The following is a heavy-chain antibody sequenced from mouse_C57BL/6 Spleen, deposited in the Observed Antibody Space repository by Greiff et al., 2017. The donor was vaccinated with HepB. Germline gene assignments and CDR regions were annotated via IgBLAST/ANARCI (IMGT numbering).Heavy chain of an antibody. V-gene: IGHV1-69*01. CDR3: ARTGMYFDY. D-gene: IGHD4-1*01. Sequence: QVQLQQPGAELVMPGASVKLSCKASGYTFTSYWMHWVKQRPGQGLEWIGEIDPSDSYTNYNQKFKGKSTLTVDKSSSTAYMQLSSLTSEDSAVYYCARTGMYFDYWGQGTTLTVSS. J-gene: IGHJ2*01. CDR1: GYTFTSYW. CDR2: IDPSDSYT.